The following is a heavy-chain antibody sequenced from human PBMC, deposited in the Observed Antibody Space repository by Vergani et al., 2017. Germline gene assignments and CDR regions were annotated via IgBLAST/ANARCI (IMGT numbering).Heavy chain of an antibody. CDR2: LYYSGST. J-gene: IGHJ5*02. Sequence: QLQLQESGPGLVKPSATLSLTCSVSGASIRSSNYYWGWIRQHPGKGLEWIASLYYSGSTYYNPSLKSRVTISVDTSKNQFSLKLSSVTAADTAVYFCARHSTVEWLVKLGWIDPGGQGILVTVSS. CDR3: ARHSTVEWLVKLGWIDP. D-gene: IGHD6-19*01. CDR1: GASIRSSNYY. V-gene: IGHV4-39*01.